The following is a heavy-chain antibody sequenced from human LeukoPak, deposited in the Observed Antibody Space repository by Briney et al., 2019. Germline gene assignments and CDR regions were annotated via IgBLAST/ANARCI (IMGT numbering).Heavy chain of an antibody. CDR3: ARDRPTGASRLFVVQ. V-gene: IGHV3-21*01. CDR1: GFTFSSYS. J-gene: IGHJ4*02. Sequence: GSLRLSCAASGFTFSSYSMTWVRQAPGKGLEWVSSMSSGSRYIYYADSVRGRFTISRDNAKNSLYLLMNSLRAEDTAVYYCARDRPTGASRLFVVQWGQGTLVTVSS. D-gene: IGHD2-15*01. CDR2: MSSGSRYI.